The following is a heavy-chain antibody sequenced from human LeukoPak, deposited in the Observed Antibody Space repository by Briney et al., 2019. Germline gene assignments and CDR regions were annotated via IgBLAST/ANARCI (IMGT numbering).Heavy chain of an antibody. V-gene: IGHV4-34*01. J-gene: IGHJ4*02. CDR3: ATGGLRGYSYGYRFDY. CDR2: INHSGST. CDR1: GGSFSGYY. Sequence: PSETLSLTCAVYGGSFSGYYWSWIRQPPGKGLEGIGEINHSGSTNYNPSLKRRVTISVDTSKNQFSLKLSSVTAADTAVYYCATGGLRGYSYGYRFDYWGQGTLVTVSS. D-gene: IGHD5-18*01.